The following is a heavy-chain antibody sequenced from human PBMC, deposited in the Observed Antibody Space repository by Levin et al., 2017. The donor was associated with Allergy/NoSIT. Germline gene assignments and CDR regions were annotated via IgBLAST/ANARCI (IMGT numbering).Heavy chain of an antibody. CDR3: AKDRKSGQYDAFDI. V-gene: IGHV3-23*01. Sequence: GESLKISCAASGFTFSSYAMSWVRQAPGKGLEWVSAISGSGGSTYYADSVKGRFTISRDNSKNTLYLQMNSLRAEDTAVYYCAKDRKSGQYDAFDIWGQGTMVTVSS. D-gene: IGHD5-12*01. CDR2: ISGSGGST. CDR1: GFTFSSYA. J-gene: IGHJ3*02.